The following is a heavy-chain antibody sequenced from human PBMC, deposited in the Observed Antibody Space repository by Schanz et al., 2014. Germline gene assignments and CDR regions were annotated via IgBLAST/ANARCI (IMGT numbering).Heavy chain of an antibody. J-gene: IGHJ4*02. V-gene: IGHV1-46*03. CDR3: GRGFSRSYIDF. D-gene: IGHD6-6*01. Sequence: QVQLVQSGAEVKKPGASMKVSCKASGYTFTTYSMLWVRQAPGQGLEWMGIINPSGGSTRYGQKFQGRITVTTDTSTSTVYLELSSLRSDDTAVYYCGRGFSRSYIDFWGQGTLITVSS. CDR1: GYTFTTYS. CDR2: INPSGGST.